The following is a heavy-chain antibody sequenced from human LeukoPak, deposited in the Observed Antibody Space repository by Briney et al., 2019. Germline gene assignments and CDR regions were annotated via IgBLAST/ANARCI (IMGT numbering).Heavy chain of an antibody. CDR3: AGDNPDIFGVVSDAFDV. D-gene: IGHD3-3*02. CDR2: LHPSGHT. Sequence: SETLSLTCTVSGNSGTNYYWNWIRQSAGKGLEWIGRLHPSGHTNYSPALKSRVTISVDTSRNQFSLLLSSVTAADTAVYYCAGDNPDIFGVVSDAFDVWGQGTVLTVSS. CDR1: GNSGTNYY. V-gene: IGHV4-4*07. J-gene: IGHJ3*01.